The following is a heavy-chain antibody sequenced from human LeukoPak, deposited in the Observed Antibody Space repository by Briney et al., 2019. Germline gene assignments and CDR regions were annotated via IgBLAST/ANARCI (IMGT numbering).Heavy chain of an antibody. CDR1: GFAFSSYN. J-gene: IGHJ4*02. CDR2: ISSGSDTI. V-gene: IGHV3-48*01. D-gene: IGHD2-2*01. CDR3: ARPYCASTSCPTFEY. Sequence: GGSLRLSCAASGFAFSSYNMNWGRQAPGKGLEWGSYISSGSDTIFYADSVKGRFTISRDNAKNSLYLQMNSLRAEDTAVYYCARPYCASTSCPTFEYWGQGTLVTVSS.